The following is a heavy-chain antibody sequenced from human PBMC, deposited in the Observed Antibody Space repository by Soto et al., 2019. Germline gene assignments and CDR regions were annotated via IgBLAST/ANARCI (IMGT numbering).Heavy chain of an antibody. D-gene: IGHD3-10*01. CDR2: VNPIVSMS. Sequence: QVQLGQSGAEVKRPGSSVKVSFKASGDTFNVYSINWVRQAPGLGLEWMGRVNPIVSMSNYAQKFQGRVTMTADKSTSTAYMELSSLRSEDTAIYYCASSYGSGYRAFDYWGQGALVTVSS. CDR1: GDTFNVYS. CDR3: ASSYGSGYRAFDY. J-gene: IGHJ4*02. V-gene: IGHV1-69*02.